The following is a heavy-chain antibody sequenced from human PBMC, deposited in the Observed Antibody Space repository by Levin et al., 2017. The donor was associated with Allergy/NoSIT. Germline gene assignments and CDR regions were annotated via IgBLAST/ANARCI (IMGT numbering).Heavy chain of an antibody. CDR2: SSGDGSTT. J-gene: IGHJ6*02. V-gene: IGHV3-74*01. CDR1: GFTLNTYW. D-gene: IGHD1-1*01. CDR3: VRGRPAMDNIYYNYNGMDV. Sequence: ASVKVSCVASGFTLNTYWMHWVRQAPGKGLMWVSRSSGDGSTTNYADSVKGRFTISRDNAKNTLYLQMNSLGADDTALYYCVRGRPAMDNIYYNYNGMDVWGQGTSVTVSS.